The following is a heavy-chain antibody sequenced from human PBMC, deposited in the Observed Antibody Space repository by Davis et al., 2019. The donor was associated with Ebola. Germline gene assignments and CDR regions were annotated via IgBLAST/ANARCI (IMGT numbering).Heavy chain of an antibody. CDR2: ISYDGSNK. Sequence: PGGSLRLSCAASGFTFSSYGMHWVRQAPGKGLEWVAVISYDGSNKYYADSVKGRFTISRDDSKNTLYLQMNSLRAEDTAVYYCAKVRLRVAAAPRWGAVDYWGQGTLVTVSS. CDR3: AKVRLRVAAAPRWGAVDY. V-gene: IGHV3-30*18. D-gene: IGHD6-13*01. CDR1: GFTFSSYG. J-gene: IGHJ4*02.